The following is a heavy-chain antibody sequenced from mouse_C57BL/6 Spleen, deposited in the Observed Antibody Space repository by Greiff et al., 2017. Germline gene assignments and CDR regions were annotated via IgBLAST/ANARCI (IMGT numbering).Heavy chain of an antibody. CDR3: ARDRGGYPYFDY. V-gene: IGHV5-6*01. CDR2: ISSGGSYT. D-gene: IGHD2-14*01. CDR1: GFTFSSYG. J-gene: IGHJ2*01. Sequence: VQLQQSGGDLVKPGGSLKLSCAASGFTFSSYGMSWVRQTPDKRLEWVATISSGGSYTYYPDSVKGRFTISRDNAKNTLYLQMSSLKSEDTAIYYCARDRGGYPYFDYWGQGTTLTVSS.